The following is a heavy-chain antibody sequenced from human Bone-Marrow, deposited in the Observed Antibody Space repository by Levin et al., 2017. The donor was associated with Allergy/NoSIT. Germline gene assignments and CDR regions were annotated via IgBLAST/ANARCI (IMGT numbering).Heavy chain of an antibody. V-gene: IGHV3-7*01. CDR1: GFTFSNPW. J-gene: IGHJ5*02. D-gene: IGHD5-24*01. CDR3: ARDQFRRATIGARWFDP. Sequence: TGGSLRLSCAASGFTFSNPWMSWVRQAPGKGLEWVSNIRDNGREKYYVDSVKGRFTISRDNAKNSLFVQMNSLRAEDTAVYYCARDQFRRATIGARWFDPWGQGTLVIVSS. CDR2: IRDNGREK.